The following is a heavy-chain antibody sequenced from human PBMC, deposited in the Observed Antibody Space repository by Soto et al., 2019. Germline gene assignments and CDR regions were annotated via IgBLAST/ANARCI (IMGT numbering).Heavy chain of an antibody. Sequence: RASVKVSCKASGYTFTGYYMHWVRQAPGQGLEWMGWINPNSGGTNYAQKFQGRVTMTRDTSISTAYMELNRLRSDDTAVYYCARGGVVVAATHLNWFDPWGQGTLVTVSS. J-gene: IGHJ5*02. D-gene: IGHD2-15*01. CDR3: ARGGVVVAATHLNWFDP. CDR1: GYTFTGYY. V-gene: IGHV1-2*02. CDR2: INPNSGGT.